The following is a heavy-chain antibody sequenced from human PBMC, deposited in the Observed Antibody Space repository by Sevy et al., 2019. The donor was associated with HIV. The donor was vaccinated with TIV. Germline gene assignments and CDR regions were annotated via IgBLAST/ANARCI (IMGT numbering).Heavy chain of an antibody. D-gene: IGHD3-10*01. CDR2: ISPEGSRI. J-gene: IGHJ4*02. Sequence: GGSLRLSCAASGFGFSGTWMNWVRQAPGKGLEWVAIISPEGSRIDYADSVKGRLIISRDNANSSVSLQMNSLRVEDMGVYYCAKDRGWKTFDYWGQGALATVSS. CDR1: GFGFSGTW. V-gene: IGHV3-7*04. CDR3: AKDRGWKTFDY.